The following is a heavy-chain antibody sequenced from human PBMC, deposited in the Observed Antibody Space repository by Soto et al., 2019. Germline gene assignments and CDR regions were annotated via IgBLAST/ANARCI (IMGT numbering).Heavy chain of an antibody. D-gene: IGHD4-17*01. CDR1: GFTFSAYN. V-gene: IGHV3-21*06. CDR2: ITSSSSSI. J-gene: IGHJ5*02. Sequence: GGSLRLISAASGFTFSAYNMNWVRQPPGKGLEWVSSITSSSSSIYYADSLKGRFTISRDNAKNSLYLQMNSLRAEDTAVYYCASHYGDNGWFDPWCQGPLVTVS. CDR3: ASHYGDNGWFDP.